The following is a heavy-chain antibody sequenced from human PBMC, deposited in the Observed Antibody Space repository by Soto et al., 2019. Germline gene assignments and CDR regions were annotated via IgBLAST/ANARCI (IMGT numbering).Heavy chain of an antibody. V-gene: IGHV3-7*01. Sequence: GGSLRLSCAASGFTFSSYWMSWVRQAPGKGLEWVANIKQDGSEKYYVDSVKGRFTISRDNAKNSLYLQMNSLRAEDTAVYYCAGNYYYYYMDVWGQGTTVTVSS. J-gene: IGHJ6*03. CDR3: AGNYYYYYMDV. CDR1: GFTFSSYW. CDR2: IKQDGSEK.